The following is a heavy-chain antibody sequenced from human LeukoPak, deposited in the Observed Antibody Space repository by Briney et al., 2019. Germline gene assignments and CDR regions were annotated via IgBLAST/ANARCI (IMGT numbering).Heavy chain of an antibody. Sequence: TSETLSLTCTVSGGSISSSSYYWGWIRQPPGKGLEWIGSMYYSGSTYYNPSLKSRVTISVDTSKSQFSLKLNSVTAADTAVYYCASSLSDVPTFFDYWGQGTLVTVSS. CDR2: MYYSGST. V-gene: IGHV4-39*07. J-gene: IGHJ4*02. CDR1: GGSISSSSYY. CDR3: ASSLSDVPTFFDY. D-gene: IGHD2/OR15-2a*01.